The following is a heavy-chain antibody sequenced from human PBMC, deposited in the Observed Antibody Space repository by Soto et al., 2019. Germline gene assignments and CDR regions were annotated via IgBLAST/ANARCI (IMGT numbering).Heavy chain of an antibody. CDR3: AKVGPYYDFWSGNFDY. J-gene: IGHJ4*02. CDR2: ISGSGGST. Sequence: GGSLRLSCAASGFTFSSYAMSWVRQAPGKGLEWVSAISGSGGSTYYADSVKGRFTISRDNSKNTLYLQMNSLRAEDTAVYYCAKVGPYYDFWSGNFDYWGQGTLVTVSS. D-gene: IGHD3-3*01. CDR1: GFTFSSYA. V-gene: IGHV3-23*01.